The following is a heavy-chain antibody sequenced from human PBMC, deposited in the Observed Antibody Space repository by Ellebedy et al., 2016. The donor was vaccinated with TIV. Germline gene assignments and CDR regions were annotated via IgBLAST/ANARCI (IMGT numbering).Heavy chain of an antibody. J-gene: IGHJ5*02. D-gene: IGHD1-26*01. CDR2: MNPNSGNT. CDR1: GYTFTTYD. CDR3: ARGVRERTPFNWFAP. V-gene: IGHV1-8*01. Sequence: ASVKVSCKASGYTFTTYDVHWVRQVAGQGLEWMGWMNPNSGNTGYAKKFQGRVSMTRDTSITTAYMDLSSLTYEDTAVYYCARGVRERTPFNWFAPWGQGTLVIVAS.